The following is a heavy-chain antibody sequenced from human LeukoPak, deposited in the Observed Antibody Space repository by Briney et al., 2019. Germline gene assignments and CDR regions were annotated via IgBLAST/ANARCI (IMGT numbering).Heavy chain of an antibody. Sequence: GGTLRLSCGASVYPFSIYCKSGVPDAPGKGLECGANINQDGNEKYCVDSVKGRFTMSRDYAKNSLYQQMNSLRVEDTAVYYCAKVAKYYYGPETYYFFEQWGQGTPVTASS. D-gene: IGHD3-10*01. CDR3: AKVAKYYYGPETYYFFEQ. J-gene: IGHJ4*02. V-gene: IGHV3-7*01. CDR1: VYPFSIYC. CDR2: INQDGNEK.